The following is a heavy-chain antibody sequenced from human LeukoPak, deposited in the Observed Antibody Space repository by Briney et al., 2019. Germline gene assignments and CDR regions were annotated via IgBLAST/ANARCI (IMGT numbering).Heavy chain of an antibody. CDR3: ARGQFLDPFDP. CDR2: ISSSSSYI. CDR1: GFTFSSYS. V-gene: IGHV3-21*01. Sequence: GGSLRLSCAPSGFTFSSYSMNWVRQAPGKGLEWVSSISSSSSYIYYADSVKGRFTISRDNAKNSLYLQMNSLRAEDTAVYYCARGQFLDPFDPWGQGTLVTVSS. J-gene: IGHJ5*02. D-gene: IGHD3/OR15-3a*01.